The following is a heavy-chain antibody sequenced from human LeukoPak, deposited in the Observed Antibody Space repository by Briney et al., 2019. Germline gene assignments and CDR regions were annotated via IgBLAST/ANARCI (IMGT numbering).Heavy chain of an antibody. CDR3: ATPNGYYPFDY. D-gene: IGHD3-22*01. J-gene: IGHJ4*02. Sequence: PGGSLRLSCAACGCTFSTSWMSWVRQASGKGLEWVANVSQDGSKKNYVDSLKGRFTISRDNAKNSLYLQMNSLRAEDTAVYYCATPNGYYPFDYCGQGTLVTVSS. V-gene: IGHV3-7*01. CDR2: VSQDGSKK. CDR1: GCTFSTSW.